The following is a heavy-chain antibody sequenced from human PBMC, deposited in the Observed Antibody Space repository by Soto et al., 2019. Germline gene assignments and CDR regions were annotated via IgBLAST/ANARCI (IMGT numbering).Heavy chain of an antibody. J-gene: IGHJ3*02. CDR3: ARHNWNDDAFDI. CDR1: GYTFTSYD. CDR2: MNPNSGNT. Sequence: ASVKVSCKASGYTFTSYDINWVRQATGQGLERMGWMNPNSGNTGYAQKFQGRVTMTRNTSISTAYMELSSLRSEDTAVYYCARHNWNDDAFDIWGQGTMVTVSS. V-gene: IGHV1-8*01. D-gene: IGHD1-20*01.